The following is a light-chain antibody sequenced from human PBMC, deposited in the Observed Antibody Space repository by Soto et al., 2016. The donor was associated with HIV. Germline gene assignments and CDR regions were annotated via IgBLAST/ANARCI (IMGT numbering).Light chain of an antibody. CDR1: QDISSW. V-gene: IGKV1-12*01. J-gene: IGKJ1*01. Sequence: DIQMTQSPSSVSASVGDRVAITCRASQDISSWLAWYQQKPGKAPKPPDLCCIPVYKVGSHQGSAAVDLGQISLSPSAACSLKTLLTYYCQQANNFPWTFGQGTKVEIK. CDR2: CIP. CDR3: QQANNFPWT.